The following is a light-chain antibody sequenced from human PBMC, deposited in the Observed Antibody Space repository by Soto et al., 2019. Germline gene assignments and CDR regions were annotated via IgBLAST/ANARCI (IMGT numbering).Light chain of an antibody. V-gene: IGKV3D-20*02. CDR1: QSVSNNY. J-gene: IGKJ3*01. Sequence: EIVLTQSPGSLSLSPGERATLSCRASQSVSNNYLAWYQQKPGQPPRLLIYDASNRATGIPARFSGSGSGTDFTLTISSLEPEDFAVYYCQQRSNWPLTFGPGTTGDIK. CDR3: QQRSNWPLT. CDR2: DAS.